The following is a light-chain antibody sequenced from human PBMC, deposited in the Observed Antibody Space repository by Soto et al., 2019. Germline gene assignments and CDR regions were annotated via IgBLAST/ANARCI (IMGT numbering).Light chain of an antibody. J-gene: IGLJ1*01. CDR1: SSDVGSYNL. V-gene: IGLV2-23*03. CDR3: CSYAGSSTFFYV. CDR2: EGS. Sequence: QSALTQPASVSGSPGQSITISCTGTSSDVGSYNLVSWYQQHPGKAPKLMIYEGSKRPPGVSNRFSGSKSGNTASLTISGLQAEDEADYYCCSYAGSSTFFYVFGTGTKLTVL.